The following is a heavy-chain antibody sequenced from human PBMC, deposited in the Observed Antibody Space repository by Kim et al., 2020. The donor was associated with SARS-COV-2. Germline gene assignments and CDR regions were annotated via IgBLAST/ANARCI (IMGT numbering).Heavy chain of an antibody. CDR3: ARTRGGYSYGQ. CDR2: T. D-gene: IGHD5-18*01. V-gene: IGHV4-39*07. J-gene: IGHJ4*02. Sequence: TDYNPSLKGRVTISVDTSKNQFSLKLSSVTAADTAVYYCARTRGGYSYGQWGQGTLVTVSS.